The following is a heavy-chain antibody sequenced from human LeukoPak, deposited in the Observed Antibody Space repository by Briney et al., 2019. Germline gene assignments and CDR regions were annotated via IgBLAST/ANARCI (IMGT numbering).Heavy chain of an antibody. CDR1: GYTFTGYY. Sequence: ASVKVSCKASGYTFTGYYMHWVRQAPGQGLEWMGWINTYTGNPTYAQGFTGRFVFSLDTSVSTAYLQISSLKAEDTAVYYCARWHYDSSGYALYYFDYWGQGTLVTVSS. CDR3: ARWHYDSSGYALYYFDY. J-gene: IGHJ4*02. CDR2: INTYTGNP. D-gene: IGHD3-22*01. V-gene: IGHV7-4-1*02.